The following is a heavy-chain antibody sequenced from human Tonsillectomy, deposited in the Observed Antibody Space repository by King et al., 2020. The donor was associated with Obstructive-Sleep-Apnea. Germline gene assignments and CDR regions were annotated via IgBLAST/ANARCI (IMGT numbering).Heavy chain of an antibody. Sequence: VQLVEFGGVLVQPGRSLRLSCAASGFTFDDYGMHWVRQAPGKGLEWVSGISWNSGSIGYADSVKGRFTMSRDNAKNSLFLQMISLRAEDTALYYCAKSFSSGWYVPFDYWGQGTLVTVSS. V-gene: IGHV3-9*01. CDR2: ISWNSGSI. D-gene: IGHD6-19*01. J-gene: IGHJ4*02. CDR3: AKSFSSGWYVPFDY. CDR1: GFTFDDYG.